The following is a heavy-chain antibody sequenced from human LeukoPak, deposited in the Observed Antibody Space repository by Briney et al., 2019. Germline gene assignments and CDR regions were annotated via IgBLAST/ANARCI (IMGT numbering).Heavy chain of an antibody. Sequence: GGSLRLSCAASGFTFSSYSMNWVRQAPGKGLEWASSISSSSSYIYYADSVKGRFTISRDNAKNSLYLQMNSLRAEDTAVYYCARLEYSSSLEVAGFYWGQGTLVTVSS. D-gene: IGHD6-6*01. J-gene: IGHJ4*02. CDR2: ISSSSSYI. CDR3: ARLEYSSSLEVAGFY. CDR1: GFTFSSYS. V-gene: IGHV3-21*01.